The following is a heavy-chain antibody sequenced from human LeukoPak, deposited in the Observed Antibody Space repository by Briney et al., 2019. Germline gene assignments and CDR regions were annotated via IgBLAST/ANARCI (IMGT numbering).Heavy chain of an antibody. V-gene: IGHV3-30*04. J-gene: IGHJ4*02. CDR1: GFTFSTYV. CDR3: ARAEGQYCSSTSCFARQGY. D-gene: IGHD2-2*01. Sequence: PGGSLRLSCAASGFTFSTYVMHWVRQAPGKGLEWVAVISYDGSDKYYADSVKGRFTISRDNSKNTPYLQMNSLRAEDTAVYYCARAEGQYCSSTSCFARQGYWGQGALVTVSS. CDR2: ISYDGSDK.